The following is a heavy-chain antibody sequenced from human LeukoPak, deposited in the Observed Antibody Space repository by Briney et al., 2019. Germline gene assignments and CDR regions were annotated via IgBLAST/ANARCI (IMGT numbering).Heavy chain of an antibody. CDR3: AKGSGWEASYFYYYMDV. J-gene: IGHJ6*03. D-gene: IGHD1-26*01. CDR2: IRYDGSSK. V-gene: IGHV3-30*02. Sequence: PGGSLRLSCAASGFTFNSYGIHWVRQAPGKGLEWVAFIRYDGSSKYYVDSVKGRFTISRDNSKNTLYLQMNSLRAEDTAVYFCAKGSGWEASYFYYYMDVWGKGTTVTISS. CDR1: GFTFNSYG.